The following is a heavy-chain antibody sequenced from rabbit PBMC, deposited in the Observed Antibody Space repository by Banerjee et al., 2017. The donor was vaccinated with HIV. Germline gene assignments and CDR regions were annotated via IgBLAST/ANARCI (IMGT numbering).Heavy chain of an antibody. Sequence: EESGGDLVKPGASLTLTCKASGFDFSSNAMCWVRQAPGKGPEWIGCIYNGDGSTYYASWVNGRFTISRSTSLNTVTLQMTSLTAADTATYFCARDLAGVTGWNFNLWGPGTLVTVS. V-gene: IGHV1S47*01. J-gene: IGHJ4*01. CDR2: IYNGDGST. CDR1: GFDFSSNA. D-gene: IGHD4-1*01. CDR3: ARDLAGVTGWNFNL.